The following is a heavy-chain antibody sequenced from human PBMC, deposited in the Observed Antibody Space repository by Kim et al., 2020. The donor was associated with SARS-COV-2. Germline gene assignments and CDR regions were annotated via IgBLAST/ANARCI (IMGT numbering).Heavy chain of an antibody. CDR1: GFSFSNFP. CDR3: AKEMEVGLSTMDY. D-gene: IGHD3-10*01. V-gene: IGHV3-23*01. CDR2: ISASGGHT. Sequence: GGSLRLSCAASGFSFSNFPMSWVRQAPGRGLEWVLAISASGGHTYYTPSVRGRLTVSRDNSENTLFLQMSSLGVDDTAVYYCAKEMEVGLSTMDYWGQG. J-gene: IGHJ4*02.